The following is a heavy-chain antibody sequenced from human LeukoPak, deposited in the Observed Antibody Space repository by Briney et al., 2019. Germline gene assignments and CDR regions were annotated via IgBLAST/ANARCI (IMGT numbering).Heavy chain of an antibody. CDR1: GFTFSSYW. V-gene: IGHV3-74*01. CDR3: ARDPGYGGNTDY. CDR2: IQGDGTYT. Sequence: GGSLRLSCAASGFTFSSYWMHWVRQPPGKGLVWVSHIQGDGTYTNYADSVKGRFTISRDNANNTLYLQMNSLRVEDTAVYYCARDPGYGGNTDYWGQGTLVTVSS. D-gene: IGHD4-23*01. J-gene: IGHJ4*02.